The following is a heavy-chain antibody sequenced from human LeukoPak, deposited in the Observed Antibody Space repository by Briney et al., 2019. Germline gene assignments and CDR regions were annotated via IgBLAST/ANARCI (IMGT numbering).Heavy chain of an antibody. J-gene: IGHJ6*04. CDR1: GYTFTSYG. CDR3: ARDWPSYDTLTGYPYGMDA. CDR2: ISAYNGNT. D-gene: IGHD3-9*01. Sequence: ASVKVSCKASGYTFTSYGISWVRQAPGQGLEWMGWISAYNGNTNCAQKLQGRVTMTTDTSTSTAYMELRSLRSDDTAVYYCARDWPSYDTLTGYPYGMDAWGKGTTVTVSS. V-gene: IGHV1-18*04.